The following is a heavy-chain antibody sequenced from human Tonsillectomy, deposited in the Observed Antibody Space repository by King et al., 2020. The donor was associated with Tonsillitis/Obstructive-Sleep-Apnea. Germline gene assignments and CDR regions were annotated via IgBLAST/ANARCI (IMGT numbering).Heavy chain of an antibody. CDR1: GFTFDDYA. V-gene: IGHV3-9*01. Sequence: VQLVESGGGLVQPGRSLRLSCAASGFTFDDYAMHWVRQAPGKGLEWVSGVSWNSGSIGYADSLKGRFTISRDNAKNSLYLQMNSLRAEDTALYYCAKDRGWELQNFDYWGQGTLVTVSS. CDR2: VSWNSGSI. D-gene: IGHD1-26*01. J-gene: IGHJ4*02. CDR3: AKDRGWELQNFDY.